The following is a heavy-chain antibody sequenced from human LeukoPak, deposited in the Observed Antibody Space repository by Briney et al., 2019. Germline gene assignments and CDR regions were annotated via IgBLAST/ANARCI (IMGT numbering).Heavy chain of an antibody. CDR2: FYYGGST. Sequence: PSETLSLTCTVSGGSISSSNYYWGWIRQPPGKGLEWIGSFYYGGSTHYNPSLKSRVTMSVDKSKNHFSLNASSVTAADTAVYYCARAYTVWTDYQPRYYYGMDVWGQGTTVTVSS. CDR3: ARAYTVWTDYQPRYYYGMDV. CDR1: GGSISSSNYY. V-gene: IGHV4-39*07. J-gene: IGHJ6*02. D-gene: IGHD2-2*01.